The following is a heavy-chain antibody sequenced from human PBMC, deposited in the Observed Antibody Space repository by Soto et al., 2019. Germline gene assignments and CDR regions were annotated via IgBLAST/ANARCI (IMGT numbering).Heavy chain of an antibody. V-gene: IGHV1-8*01. J-gene: IGHJ4*02. CDR2: MNPNSGNT. D-gene: IGHD3-10*01. CDR3: ARGLSSLVRGPSGY. Sequence: ASVKVSCKASGYTVTSYDINWVRQATGQWLEWMGWMNPNSGNTGYAQKFQGRVTMTRNTSISTAYMELSSLRSEDTAVYYCARGLSSLVRGPSGYWGQGTLVTVS. CDR1: GYTVTSYD.